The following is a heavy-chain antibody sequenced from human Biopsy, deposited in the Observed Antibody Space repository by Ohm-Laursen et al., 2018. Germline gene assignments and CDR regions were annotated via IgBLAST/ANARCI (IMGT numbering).Heavy chain of an antibody. CDR1: SYTFTDYN. D-gene: IGHD2-8*01. CDR3: ARDPLNGHKHFDY. V-gene: IGHV1-2*02. Sequence: ASVKVSCKASSYTFTDYNIHWMRQAPGQGLEWLGYINCKTGATNYAQKFQGTVTMTRDTSISTVYLALGSLRSADTAIYYCARDPLNGHKHFDYWGQGSLVIVSS. CDR2: INCKTGAT. J-gene: IGHJ4*02.